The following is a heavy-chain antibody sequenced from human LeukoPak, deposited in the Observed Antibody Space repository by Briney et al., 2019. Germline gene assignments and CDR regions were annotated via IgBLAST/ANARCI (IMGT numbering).Heavy chain of an antibody. CDR1: GFTFSSYT. CDR2: IRSSSSAM. Sequence: GGSLRLSCAASGFTFSSYTMNWVRQAPGKGLEWVSYIRSSSSAMYYADSVKGRFIISRDNVKNSLYLQMNSLREEDTAVYYCARSGGYSPLDYWGQGILVTVSS. J-gene: IGHJ4*02. D-gene: IGHD5-18*01. CDR3: ARSGGYSPLDY. V-gene: IGHV3-48*02.